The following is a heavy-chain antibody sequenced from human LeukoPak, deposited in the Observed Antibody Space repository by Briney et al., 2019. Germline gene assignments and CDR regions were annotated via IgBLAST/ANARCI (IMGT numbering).Heavy chain of an antibody. J-gene: IGHJ5*02. V-gene: IGHV4-31*03. D-gene: IGHD3-10*01. CDR2: IYYSGST. Sequence: SGTLSLTCTVSGVSISSGGYYWSWIRQHPGKGLEWIGYIYYSGSTYYNPSLKSRVTISVDTSKNQFSLKLSSVTAADTAVYYCARDGAYYGSGSSMYNWFDPWGQGTLVTVSS. CDR1: GVSISSGGYY. CDR3: ARDGAYYGSGSSMYNWFDP.